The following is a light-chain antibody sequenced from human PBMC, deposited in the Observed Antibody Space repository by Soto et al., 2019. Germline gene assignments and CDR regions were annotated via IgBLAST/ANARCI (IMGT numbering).Light chain of an antibody. CDR3: QQYNSYSEK. Sequence: DIQMTQSPSTLSASVGDRVTITCRASQSISSWLAWYQQKPGKAPKLLIYDAFSLESGVPSRFSGSGSGTEFTLPISSLQPNDFATYYCQQYNSYSEKFGQGTKVQIK. V-gene: IGKV1-5*01. CDR1: QSISSW. CDR2: DAF. J-gene: IGKJ1*01.